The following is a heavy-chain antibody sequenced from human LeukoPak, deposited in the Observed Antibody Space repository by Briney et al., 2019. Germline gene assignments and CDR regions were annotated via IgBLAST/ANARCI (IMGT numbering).Heavy chain of an antibody. J-gene: IGHJ4*02. D-gene: IGHD3-22*01. CDR2: INPSGGST. CDR3: ARDLTEDSSGYHLFPPFDY. Sequence: ASVRVSCTASGYTFTSYYMHWVRQAPGQGLEWMGIINPSGGSTSYAQKFQGRVTMTRDTSTSTVYMELSSLRSEDTAVYYCARDLTEDSSGYHLFPPFDYWGQGTLVTVPS. V-gene: IGHV1-46*01. CDR1: GYTFTSYY.